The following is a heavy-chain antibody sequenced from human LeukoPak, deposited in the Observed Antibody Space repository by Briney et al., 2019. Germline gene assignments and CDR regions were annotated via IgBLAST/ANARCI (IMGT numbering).Heavy chain of an antibody. CDR3: ASLGASYGAHYFDY. CDR1: GGSISSGGYY. D-gene: IGHD5-18*01. V-gene: IGHV4-31*03. Sequence: KPSETLSLTCTVSGGSISSGGYYWSWIRQHPGKGLEWIGYIYYSGSTYYNPSLKSRVTISVDTSKNQFSLKLSSVTAADTAVYYCASLGASYGAHYFDYWGQGTLVTVSS. CDR2: IYYSGST. J-gene: IGHJ4*02.